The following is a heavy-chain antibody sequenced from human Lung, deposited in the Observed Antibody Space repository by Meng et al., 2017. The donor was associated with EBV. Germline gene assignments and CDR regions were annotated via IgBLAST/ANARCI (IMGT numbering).Heavy chain of an antibody. Sequence: QRQGRVPGLGKPSQPLSLTRTCSGYSISIGEYFWSWIRQPPGKGLEWIGYMDYRGSTFYNPSLKSRVTISVDTSKNQFSLKLSSVTAADTAVYFCARGELLWDYWGQGTLVTVSS. CDR2: MDYRGST. CDR1: GYSISIGEYF. V-gene: IGHV4-30-4*01. D-gene: IGHD2-2*01. J-gene: IGHJ4*02. CDR3: ARGELLWDY.